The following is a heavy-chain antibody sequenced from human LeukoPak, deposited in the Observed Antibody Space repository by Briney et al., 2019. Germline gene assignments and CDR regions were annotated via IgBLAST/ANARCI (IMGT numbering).Heavy chain of an antibody. CDR3: ARDHQLPLLGWFDP. CDR2: MNPNSGGT. J-gene: IGHJ5*02. V-gene: IGHV1-2*02. Sequence: ASVKVPCKASGYTFTSYYMHWVRQAPGQGLEWMGWMNPNSGGTNYAQNFQGRVTMTRDTSISTAYMELSRLRSDDTAVYYCARDHQLPLLGWFDPWGQGTLVTVSS. CDR1: GYTFTSYY. D-gene: IGHD2-2*01.